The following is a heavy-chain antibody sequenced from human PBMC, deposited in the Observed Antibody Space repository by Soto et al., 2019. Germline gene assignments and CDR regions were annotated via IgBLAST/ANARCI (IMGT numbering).Heavy chain of an antibody. CDR2: INHSGST. CDR1: GGSFSGYY. J-gene: IGHJ4*02. D-gene: IGHD2-2*01. CDR3: ASSDCSSTSCYGGYYFDY. V-gene: IGHV4-34*01. Sequence: QVQLQQWGAGLLKPSETLSLTCAVYGGSFSGYYWSWIRQPPGKGLEWSGEINHSGSTNYNPSLKSRVTISVDTSKNQFSLKLSSVTAADTAVYYCASSDCSSTSCYGGYYFDYWGQGTLVTVSS.